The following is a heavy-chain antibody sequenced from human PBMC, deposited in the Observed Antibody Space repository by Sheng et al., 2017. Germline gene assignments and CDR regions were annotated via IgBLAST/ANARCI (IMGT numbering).Heavy chain of an antibody. CDR1: GYSYTSYT. Sequence: QGQVVQSGAEVKKPGASVKVSCKASGYSYTSYTMHWVRQAPGQSLEWMGWIHPGNGRTKYSQNFQGRVTITGDTSAGTVYMELSSLRSDDTAMYYCASESTSNAFGLWGQGTIGHRLF. CDR3: ASESTSNAFGL. J-gene: IGHJ3*01. V-gene: IGHV1-3*01. CDR2: IHPGNGRT.